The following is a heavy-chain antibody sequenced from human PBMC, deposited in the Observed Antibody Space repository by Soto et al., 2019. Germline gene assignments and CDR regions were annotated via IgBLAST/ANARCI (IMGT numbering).Heavy chain of an antibody. CDR2: IIPFIGTP. D-gene: IGHD3-10*01. CDR3: ASGPIVRGVALYGMDV. Sequence: QGQLGQSGAEVKKPGSSVKVSCKDSGDTLSTYAISWVRQAPGQGLQWMGGIIPFIGTPNYDQNFQGRVTITADESTRTAYMWLSSLSYEDKAVYYCASGPIVRGVALYGMDVWGQGATVTVAS. J-gene: IGHJ6*02. V-gene: IGHV1-69*01. CDR1: GDTLSTYA.